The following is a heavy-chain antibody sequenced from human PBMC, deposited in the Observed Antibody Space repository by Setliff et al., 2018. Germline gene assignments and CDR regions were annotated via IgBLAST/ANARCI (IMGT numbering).Heavy chain of an antibody. CDR2: INHSGST. J-gene: IGHJ6*03. CDR3: ARVSTVTTWPYYYYMDV. D-gene: IGHD4-4*01. Sequence: KASETLSLTCAVYGGSFSGYYWSWIRQPPGKGLEWIGEINHSGSTNYNPSLKSRVTMSVDTSKNQFSLKLSSVTAADTAVYYCARVSTVTTWPYYYYMDVWGKGTTVTVSS. V-gene: IGHV4-34*01. CDR1: GGSFSGYY.